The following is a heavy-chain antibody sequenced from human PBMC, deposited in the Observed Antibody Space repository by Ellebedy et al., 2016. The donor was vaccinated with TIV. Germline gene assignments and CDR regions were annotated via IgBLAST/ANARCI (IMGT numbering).Heavy chain of an antibody. CDR1: GFTFSSYG. CDR3: ARSQRIAAAHAPLWYYYYGMDV. J-gene: IGHJ6*02. V-gene: IGHV3-30*03. CDR2: ISYDGSNK. D-gene: IGHD6-13*01. Sequence: GESLKISCAASGFTFSSYGMHWVRQAPGKGLEWVAVISYDGSNKYYADSVKGRFTISRDNSKNTLYLQMNSLRAEDTAVYYCARSQRIAAAHAPLWYYYYGMDVWGQGTTVTVSS.